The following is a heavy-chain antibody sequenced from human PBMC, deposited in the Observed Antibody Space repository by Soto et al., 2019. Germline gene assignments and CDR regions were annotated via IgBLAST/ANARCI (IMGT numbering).Heavy chain of an antibody. CDR2: IYSGGTT. D-gene: IGHD2-21*02. CDR3: ASHSAVVTAMVHAFDI. V-gene: IGHV3-53*01. J-gene: IGHJ3*02. Sequence: GGSLRLSCAASGLIVSDNYMTWVRQTPGKGLEWVSVIYSGGTTYYADSVKGRFTISRGNSKNTLYLQMNNLRAEDTALYYCASHSAVVTAMVHAFDIWGQGTMVTVSS. CDR1: GLIVSDNY.